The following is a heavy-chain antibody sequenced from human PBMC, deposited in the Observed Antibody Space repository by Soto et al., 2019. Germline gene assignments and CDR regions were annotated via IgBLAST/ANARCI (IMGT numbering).Heavy chain of an antibody. J-gene: IGHJ5*01. V-gene: IGHV4-59*08. CDR1: GGSITSYY. CDR3: ARLGGFYQSLDS. CDR2: IYYTGTT. D-gene: IGHD3-22*01. Sequence: SLTCTVSGGSITSYYWSWIRQPPGKGLEWIGYIYYTGTTTYNPSIKSRVTISVDSSKNQFSLNLTSVSAADTAVYYCARLGGFYQSLDSWGQGTLVTVSS.